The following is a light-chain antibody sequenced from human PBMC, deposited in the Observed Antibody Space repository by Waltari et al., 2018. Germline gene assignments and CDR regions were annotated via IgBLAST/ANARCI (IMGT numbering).Light chain of an antibody. Sequence: DIQMTQSPSTLSAYVGESVNITCRASQSISTWLAWYQQRPGKAPKVLIYKASNLESGVPSRFSGSGSGTEFTLTISSLQPDDFATYYCQQYSDYSITFGQGTRLEIK. CDR3: QQYSDYSIT. CDR1: QSISTW. V-gene: IGKV1-5*03. CDR2: KAS. J-gene: IGKJ5*01.